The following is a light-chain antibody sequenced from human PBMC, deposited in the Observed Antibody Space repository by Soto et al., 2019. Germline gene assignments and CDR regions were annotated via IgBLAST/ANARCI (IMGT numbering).Light chain of an antibody. CDR1: QSISRY. CDR2: AAT. Sequence: DIQMTQSPSSLPASVADRVTITFRASQSISRYVNWYQQKPGKAPQLLIYAATSLQSGVPSRFSGSGSGTDFTLTISSLQPEDFATYYCQQTYVDLGTFGQGTKVDIK. J-gene: IGKJ1*01. V-gene: IGKV1-39*01. CDR3: QQTYVDLGT.